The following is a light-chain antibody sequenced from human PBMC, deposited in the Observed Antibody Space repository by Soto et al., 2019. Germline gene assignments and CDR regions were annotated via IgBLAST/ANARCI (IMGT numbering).Light chain of an antibody. CDR2: AAS. CDR1: QSNSSY. Sequence: EIQMAESQSSRSSSGGNRVNIACRASQSNSSYLNWYQQKPGKATKLMIYAASSLQSGVPSRISGSGSGTDFTLTIRSLQPEDFANYYCQQSYSTLRSTFGQGTRLEIK. CDR3: QQSYSTLRST. V-gene: IGKV1-39*01. J-gene: IGKJ5*01.